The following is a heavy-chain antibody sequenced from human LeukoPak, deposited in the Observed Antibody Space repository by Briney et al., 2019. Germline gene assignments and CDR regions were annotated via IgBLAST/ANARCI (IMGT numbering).Heavy chain of an antibody. CDR2: IYHSGST. CDR3: ARHKDYYYSYMDV. V-gene: IGHV4-38-2*02. J-gene: IGHJ6*03. CDR1: DDSISSGFY. Sequence: SETLSLTCTVSDDSISSGFYWGWIRQPPGKGLEWIGSIYHSGSTYYNPSLTSRVTISVDTSKNQFSLKLSSVTAADTAVYYCARHKDYYYSYMDVWGKGTTVTISS.